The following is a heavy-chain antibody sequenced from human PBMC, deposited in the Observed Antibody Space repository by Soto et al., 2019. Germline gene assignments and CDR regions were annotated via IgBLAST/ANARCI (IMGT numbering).Heavy chain of an antibody. D-gene: IGHD6-13*01. V-gene: IGHV4-59*01. CDR1: GGSISSYY. J-gene: IGHJ6*02. CDR2: IYYSGST. Sequence: QVQLQESGPGLVKPSETLSLTCTVSGGSISSYYWSWIRQPPGKGLEWIGYIYYSGSTNYNPSLKGRVTISADTSKNQFSLKLSSVTAADTAVYYCASLTVGAAAGYYYYGMDVWGQGTTVTVSS. CDR3: ASLTVGAAAGYYYYGMDV.